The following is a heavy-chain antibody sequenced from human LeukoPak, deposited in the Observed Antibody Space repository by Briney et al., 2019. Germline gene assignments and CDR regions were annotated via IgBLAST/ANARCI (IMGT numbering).Heavy chain of an antibody. Sequence: PSETLSLTCSVSGGSIRSYYWSWIRQPPGKGLEWIGYIYYSGSTKYNPSLKSRVTISVDTSKNQFSLKLSSVTAADTAVYYCARRAVAGTFRGVDWFDPWGQGTLVTVSS. CDR3: ARRAVAGTFRGVDWFDP. D-gene: IGHD6-19*01. J-gene: IGHJ5*02. CDR2: IYYSGST. CDR1: GGSIRSYY. V-gene: IGHV4-59*08.